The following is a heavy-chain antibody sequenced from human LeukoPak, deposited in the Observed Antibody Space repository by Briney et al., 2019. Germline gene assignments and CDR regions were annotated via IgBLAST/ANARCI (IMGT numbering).Heavy chain of an antibody. J-gene: IGHJ4*02. CDR3: ARQYSSSSDFDY. CDR2: INHSGST. CDR1: GGSFSGYY. Sequence: KPSETLSLTCAVYGGSFSGYYWSWIRQPPGKGLEWVGEINHSGSTNYNPSLKCRVTISVVTSKNQFSLKLSSVTAADTAVYYCARQYSSSSDFDYWGQGTLVTVSS. D-gene: IGHD6-13*01. V-gene: IGHV4-34*01.